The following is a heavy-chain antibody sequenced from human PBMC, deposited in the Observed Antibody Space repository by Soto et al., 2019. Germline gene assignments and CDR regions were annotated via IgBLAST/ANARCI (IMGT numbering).Heavy chain of an antibody. CDR1: GGSFSGYY. D-gene: IGHD3-3*01. V-gene: IGHV4-34*01. J-gene: IGHJ6*02. CDR3: ARGLWIFGGVCGMDX. CDR2: INHSGST. Sequence: SETLSLTFAVYGGSFSGYYWSWIRQPPGKGLEWIGEINHSGSTNYNPSLKSRVTISVDTSKNQFSLKLSSVTAADTAVYYCARGLWIFGGVCGMDXWGQGTTVTVS.